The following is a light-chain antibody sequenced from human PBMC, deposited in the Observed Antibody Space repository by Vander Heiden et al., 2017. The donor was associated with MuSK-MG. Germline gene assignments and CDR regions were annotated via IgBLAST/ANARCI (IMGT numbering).Light chain of an antibody. J-gene: IGKJ2*01. CDR1: QGITSY. CDR3: QRTDNDPMYI. Sequence: DIQLTQSPSSLSASVGDRVTITCRVSQGITSYLNCYRQKPGKGPKLLIYSASHLQSGVPSRFSGSGYGTDFTLTINSLQPEDVAPYYGQRTDNDPMYIFGQGTKLEIK. V-gene: IGKV1-27*01. CDR2: SAS.